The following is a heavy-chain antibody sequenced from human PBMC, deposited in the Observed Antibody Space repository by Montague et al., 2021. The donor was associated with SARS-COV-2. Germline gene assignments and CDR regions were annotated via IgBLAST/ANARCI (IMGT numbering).Heavy chain of an antibody. D-gene: IGHD6-13*01. CDR2: IWSDGSYR. J-gene: IGHJ1*01. V-gene: IGHV3-33*01. CDR3: ARDPGGGSWHSFLH. Sequence: SRSLSFPASGFTFRTYGMHWVRQAPGKGLEWVAVIWSDGSYRYYADSVKGRFTISRDNSNNTLYLQMHSLRVEDTAVYYCARDPGGGSWHSFLHWGQGTLVTVSS. CDR1: GFTFRTYG.